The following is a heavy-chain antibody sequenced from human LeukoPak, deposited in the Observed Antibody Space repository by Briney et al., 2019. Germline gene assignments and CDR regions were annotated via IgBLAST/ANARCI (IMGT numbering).Heavy chain of an antibody. CDR1: GFTFSTHG. J-gene: IGHJ4*02. V-gene: IGHV3-23*01. D-gene: IGHD6-19*01. CDR2: VTPSGDPT. CDR3: AKRSAESSGYFNY. Sequence: GGSLRLSCAGSGFTFSTHGMNWVRQAPGKGLEWVSGVTPSGDPTYYADSVKGRFIISRDNSKNTMYLQMNSLRAEDTAVYYCAKRSAESSGYFNYWGQGILVTVSS.